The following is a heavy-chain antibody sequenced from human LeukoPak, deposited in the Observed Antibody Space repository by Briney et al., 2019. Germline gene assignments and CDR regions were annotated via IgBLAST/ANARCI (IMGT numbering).Heavy chain of an antibody. V-gene: IGHV3-30*03. J-gene: IGHJ4*02. CDR2: ISYDGSDK. Sequence: PGGSLRLSRAASGFIFSSYVMHWVRQAPGKGLEWVAVISYDGSDKYYADSVKGRFTISRDNSKNTLYLQMNSLRAEDTAVYYCAREGRDSSSWSYFDYWGQGTLVTVSS. CDR3: AREGRDSSSWSYFDY. CDR1: GFIFSSYV. D-gene: IGHD6-13*01.